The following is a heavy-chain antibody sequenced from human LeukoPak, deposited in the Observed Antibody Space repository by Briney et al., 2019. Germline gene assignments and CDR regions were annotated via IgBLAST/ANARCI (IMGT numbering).Heavy chain of an antibody. D-gene: IGHD6-19*01. J-gene: IGHJ5*02. CDR1: GFTFSSYS. Sequence: GGSLRLSCAASGFTFSSYSMNWVRQAPGKGLEWVSAISGNDGSTYYANSVKGRFTISRDNSKNTLYLQMNSLRAEDTAVYYCAKDPSGWYGGWFDPWGQGTLVTVSS. CDR2: ISGNDGST. CDR3: AKDPSGWYGGWFDP. V-gene: IGHV3-23*01.